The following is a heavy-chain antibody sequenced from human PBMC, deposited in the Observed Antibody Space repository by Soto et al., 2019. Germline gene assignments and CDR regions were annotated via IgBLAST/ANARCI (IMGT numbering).Heavy chain of an antibody. CDR3: AKDFNIYDSSGYYSPFDY. D-gene: IGHD3-22*01. CDR1: GFTFSSYG. Sequence: GGSLRLSCAASGFTFSSYGMHWVRQAPGKGLEWVAVISYDGSNKYYADSVKGRFTISRDNSKNTLYLQMNSLRAEDTAVYYCAKDFNIYDSSGYYSPFDYCGQGTLVTVSS. CDR2: ISYDGSNK. J-gene: IGHJ4*02. V-gene: IGHV3-30*18.